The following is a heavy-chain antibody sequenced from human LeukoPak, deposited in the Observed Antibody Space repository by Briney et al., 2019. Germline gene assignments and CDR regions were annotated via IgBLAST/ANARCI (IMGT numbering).Heavy chain of an antibody. J-gene: IGHJ5*02. D-gene: IGHD5-24*01. CDR2: ISGSGGST. Sequence: PGGSLRDSCAASGFTFSSYALSWVRQAPGKGLEWVSGISGSGGSTYYADAVKGRFSISRDNSKNTLYLQMNSLRAEDTAVYYCAKGDGYNYDNWFDPWGQGTLVTVSS. CDR1: GFTFSSYA. V-gene: IGHV3-23*01. CDR3: AKGDGYNYDNWFDP.